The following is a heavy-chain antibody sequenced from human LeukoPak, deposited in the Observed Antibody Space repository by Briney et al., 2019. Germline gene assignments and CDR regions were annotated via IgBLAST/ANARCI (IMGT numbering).Heavy chain of an antibody. CDR3: GRAFPPLRTSSAGDL. Sequence: GGSLRLSCSASGFTFSDYDMNWVRQAPGKGLEWVSSISGLSSYTYYGESVKGRFSISRDNAKNSLYLQMTSPGAEDTATYYCGRAFPPLRTSSAGDLWGQGILVTVSS. D-gene: IGHD3-16*01. V-gene: IGHV3-21*01. J-gene: IGHJ4*02. CDR2: ISGLSSYT. CDR1: GFTFSDYD.